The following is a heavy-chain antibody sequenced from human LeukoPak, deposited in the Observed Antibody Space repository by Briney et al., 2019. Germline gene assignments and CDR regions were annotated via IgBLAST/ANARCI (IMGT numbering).Heavy chain of an antibody. CDR1: GGSISSYY. V-gene: IGHV4-4*07. D-gene: IGHD3-22*01. J-gene: IGHJ4*02. Sequence: SETLSLTCTVSGGSISSYYWSWIRQPAGKGLEWIGRIYTSGSTNYNPSLKSRVTMSVDTSKNQFSLKLSSVTAADTAVYYCARSSESYDSSGYYSYYFDYWGQGTLVTVSS. CDR2: IYTSGST. CDR3: ARSSESYDSSGYYSYYFDY.